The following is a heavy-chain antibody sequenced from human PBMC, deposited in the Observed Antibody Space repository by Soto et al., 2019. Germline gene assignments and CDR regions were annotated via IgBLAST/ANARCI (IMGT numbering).Heavy chain of an antibody. CDR3: AKWIEGAVAGTPYYYYGMDV. J-gene: IGHJ6*02. Sequence: GGSLRLSCAASGFTFSSYAMSWVRQAPGKGLEWVSAISGSGGSTYYADSVKGRFTISRDNSKNTLYLQMNSLRAEDTAVYYCAKWIEGAVAGTPYYYYGMDVWGQGTTVTVSS. D-gene: IGHD6-19*01. V-gene: IGHV3-23*01. CDR1: GFTFSSYA. CDR2: ISGSGGST.